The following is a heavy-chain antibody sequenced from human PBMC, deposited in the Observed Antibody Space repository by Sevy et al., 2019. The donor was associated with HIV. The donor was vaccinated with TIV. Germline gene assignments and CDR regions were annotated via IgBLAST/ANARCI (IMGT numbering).Heavy chain of an antibody. CDR2: INHSGST. J-gene: IGHJ5*02. CDR1: GGSFSGYY. Sequence: SETLSLTCAVYGGSFSGYYWSWIRQPPGKGLEWIGEINHSGSTNYNPSLKSRVTISVDTSKKQFSLKLSSVTAADTAVYYCARSPPVVVVPGAPSWFDPWGQGTMVTVSS. CDR3: ARSPPVVVVPGAPSWFDP. D-gene: IGHD2-2*01. V-gene: IGHV4-34*01.